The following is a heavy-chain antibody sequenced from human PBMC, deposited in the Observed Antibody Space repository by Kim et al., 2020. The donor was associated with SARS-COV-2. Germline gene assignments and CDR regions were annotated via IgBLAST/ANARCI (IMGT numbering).Heavy chain of an antibody. J-gene: IGHJ4*02. Sequence: GGSLRLSCAASGFTFSSYAMSWVRQAPGKGLEWVSAISGSGGSTYYADSVKGRFTISRDNSKNTLYLQMNSLRAEDTAVYYCAKSPPVRHFDWLLGGIDYWGQGTLVTVSS. V-gene: IGHV3-23*01. CDR1: GFTFSSYA. D-gene: IGHD3-9*01. CDR2: ISGSGGST. CDR3: AKSPPVRHFDWLLGGIDY.